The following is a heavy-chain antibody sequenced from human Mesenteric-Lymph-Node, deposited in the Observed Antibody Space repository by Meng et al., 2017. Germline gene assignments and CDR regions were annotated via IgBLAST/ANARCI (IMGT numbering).Heavy chain of an antibody. CDR1: CIPLILDA. V-gene: IGHV7-4-1*01. CDR3: ARGDYYDSSGLVS. Sequence: QVQVFQLASWVKQPGALLKVSCNPTCIPLILDAMHWLRQATGQQIEWIGWTKNCPGNLKYAQGSTGRLVVLLDAAVRKAYLQIGRVNAEDTALYYRARGDYYDSSGLVSWGKGTLVTVSS. D-gene: IGHD3-22*01. CDR2: TKNCPGNL. J-gene: IGHJ5*02.